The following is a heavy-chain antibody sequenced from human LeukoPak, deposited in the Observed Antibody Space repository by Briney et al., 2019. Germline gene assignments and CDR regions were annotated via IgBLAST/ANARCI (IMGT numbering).Heavy chain of an antibody. CDR3: ARDVRYSSSPFDY. CDR2: INPNSGGT. CDR1: GYTFTGYY. Sequence: ASVKVSCKASGYTFTGYYMHWVRQAPGQGLEWVGWINPNSGGTNYAQKFQGRVTMTRDTSNSTAYMELSRLRSDDTAVYYCARDVRYSSSPFDYWGQGTLVTVSS. J-gene: IGHJ4*02. V-gene: IGHV1-2*02. D-gene: IGHD6-6*01.